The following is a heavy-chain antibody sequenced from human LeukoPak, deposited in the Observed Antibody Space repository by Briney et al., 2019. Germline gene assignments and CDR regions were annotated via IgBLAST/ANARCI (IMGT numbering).Heavy chain of an antibody. CDR2: IWYDGSNK. Sequence: GGSLRLSCAASGFTFSSYGMHWVRQAPGKGVEWVAVIWYDGSNKYYADSVKGRFTISRDNSKNPLYLQMNSLRAEDTAVYYCAKDLMVRGVNAFDIWGQGTMVTVSS. D-gene: IGHD3-10*01. CDR1: GFTFSSYG. V-gene: IGHV3-33*06. CDR3: AKDLMVRGVNAFDI. J-gene: IGHJ3*02.